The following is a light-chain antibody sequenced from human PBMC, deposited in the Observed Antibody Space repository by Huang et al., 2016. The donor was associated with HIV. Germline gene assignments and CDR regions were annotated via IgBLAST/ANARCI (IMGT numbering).Light chain of an antibody. J-gene: IGKJ4*01. CDR3: QQYGSSPLT. CDR1: QSVDSN. Sequence: NVLTPSPATLSLSPGGRATLSCGARQSVDSNLAWDQQKPGLAPRLLIYDASSRATGIPDRFSGSGSGTDFTLTISRLEPEDFAVYYCQQYGSSPLTFGGGTKVEIK. V-gene: IGKV3D-20*01. CDR2: DAS.